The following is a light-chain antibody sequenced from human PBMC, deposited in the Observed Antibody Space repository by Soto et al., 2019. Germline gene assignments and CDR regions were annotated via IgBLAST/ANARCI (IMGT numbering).Light chain of an antibody. CDR1: SSDIGGYNS. V-gene: IGLV2-8*01. CDR3: SSYTDRNNLV. CDR2: DVS. Sequence: QSALTQSPCASGSPGQSVTISCTGTSSDIGGYNSVSWYQQHPGKAPKVMIYDVSKRPSGVPDRFSGSKSGNTASLTVSALQAEDEADYYCSSYTDRNNLVFGTGTKLTVL. J-gene: IGLJ1*01.